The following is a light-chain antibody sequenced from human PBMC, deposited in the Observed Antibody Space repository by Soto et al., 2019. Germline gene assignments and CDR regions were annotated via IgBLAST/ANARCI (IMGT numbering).Light chain of an antibody. V-gene: IGLV2-8*01. J-gene: IGLJ2*01. CDR1: SSDVGGYDY. CDR2: AVS. Sequence: QSALTQPPSASGSPGQSVTISCTGTSSDVGGYDYVSWYQQHPGKAPKLMIYAVSQRPSGVPDRFSGSKSGNTASLTVSGLQAEDEADYYCSSYAGSDNVVFGGGTKLT. CDR3: SSYAGSDNVV.